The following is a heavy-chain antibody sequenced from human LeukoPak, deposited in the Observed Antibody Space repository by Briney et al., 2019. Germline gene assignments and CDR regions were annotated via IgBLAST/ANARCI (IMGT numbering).Heavy chain of an antibody. CDR1: EVIFDNHN. V-gene: IGHV3-48*02. D-gene: IGHD1-26*01. CDR3: ARDQYSRSLGAFDI. CDR2: ISSSSSVV. Sequence: GGSLRLSCAVSEVIFDNHNINRVRQAPGKGLEWLSYISSSSSVVFYADSVKGRFTISRHNARNSVYLQLNSLRDEDTAVYYCARDQYSRSLGAFDIWGQGTLVSVSS. J-gene: IGHJ3*02.